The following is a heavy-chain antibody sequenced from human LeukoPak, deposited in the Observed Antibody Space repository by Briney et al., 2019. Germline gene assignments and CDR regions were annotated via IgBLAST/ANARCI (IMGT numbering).Heavy chain of an antibody. Sequence: GGALRLSCAASGFTFDDYAMHWVRQAPGKGVEGVSGISWNSGSIGYADSVKGRFTISSDNAKNYLYLQMNSLRAEDTAVYYCAKDIFKRVLLYAFDIWGQGTLVTVHS. CDR2: ISWNSGSI. J-gene: IGHJ3*02. D-gene: IGHD2/OR15-2a*01. CDR1: GFTFDDYA. CDR3: AKDIFKRVLLYAFDI. V-gene: IGHV3-9*01.